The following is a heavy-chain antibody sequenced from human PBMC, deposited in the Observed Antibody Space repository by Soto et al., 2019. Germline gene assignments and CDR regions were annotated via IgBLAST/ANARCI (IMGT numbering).Heavy chain of an antibody. Sequence: EVQLVEAGGDLVQPGGSLRLSCAASGFTFSSYWMSWVRQAPGKGLEWVASIKQDGTDKYYVDSVEGRFSISRDNPKNSLYLQLNGLRAEDTAVYYCVRGGGHFDSWCQGALVTVSS. CDR3: VRGGGHFDS. CDR1: GFTFSSYW. D-gene: IGHD2-15*01. J-gene: IGHJ4*02. CDR2: IKQDGTDK. V-gene: IGHV3-7*01.